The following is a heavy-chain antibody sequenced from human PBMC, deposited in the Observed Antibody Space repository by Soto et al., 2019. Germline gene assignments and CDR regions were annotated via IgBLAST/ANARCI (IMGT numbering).Heavy chain of an antibody. CDR1: GFTVSSNY. CDR3: ARAKPPYDSSGYYPNGPFDY. CDR2: FYSGGST. V-gene: IGHV3-53*01. D-gene: IGHD3-22*01. Sequence: WWCLRLSCAASGFTVSSNYMNWVRQAPGKGLEWVSVFYSGGSTYYSYGFNCRFTRSRDSCRNTLDFQMNSLRAEDTAVYYCARAKPPYDSSGYYPNGPFDYWGQGTLVTVSS. J-gene: IGHJ4*02.